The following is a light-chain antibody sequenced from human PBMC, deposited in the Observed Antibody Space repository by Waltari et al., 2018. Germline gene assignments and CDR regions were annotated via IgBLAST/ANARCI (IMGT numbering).Light chain of an antibody. J-gene: IGLJ2*01. CDR1: IPNIGNYY. CDR2: YNK. V-gene: IGLV1-51*01. Sequence: QSVLTQPPSVSSAPGQKVTIYGPGSIPNIGNYYVSWYHQLPGAATKLLIYYNKKRPSGIPDRFSASKSGTSATLGITGLQIGDEADYYCATWDNNLREVVFGGGTKLTVL. CDR3: ATWDNNLREVV.